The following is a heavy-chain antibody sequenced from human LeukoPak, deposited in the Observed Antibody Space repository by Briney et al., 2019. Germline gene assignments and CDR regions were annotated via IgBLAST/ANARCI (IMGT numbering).Heavy chain of an antibody. CDR1: GGTFSSYG. D-gene: IGHD3-10*01. CDR2: IIPIFGTA. Sequence: GSSVKVSCKASGGTFSSYGISWVRQAPGQGLEWMGGIIPIFGTANYAQKFQGRVTITADESTSTAYMELSSLRSEDTAVYYCARVGYYLNNWFDPWGQGTLVTVSS. J-gene: IGHJ5*02. CDR3: ARVGYYLNNWFDP. V-gene: IGHV1-69*01.